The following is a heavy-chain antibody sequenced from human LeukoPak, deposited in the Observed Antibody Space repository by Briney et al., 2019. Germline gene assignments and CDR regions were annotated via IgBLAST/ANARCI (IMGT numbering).Heavy chain of an antibody. Sequence: SETLSLTCTVSGGSISRSSYYWSWIRQPAGKGLEWIGRIYTSGSTKYNPSLKSRVTISVDTSKNQFSLKLSSVTAADTAVYYCARGGSSSWPHYYYYMDVWGKGTTVTISS. D-gene: IGHD6-13*01. V-gene: IGHV4-61*02. CDR1: GGSISRSSYY. CDR3: ARGGSSSWPHYYYYMDV. CDR2: IYTSGST. J-gene: IGHJ6*03.